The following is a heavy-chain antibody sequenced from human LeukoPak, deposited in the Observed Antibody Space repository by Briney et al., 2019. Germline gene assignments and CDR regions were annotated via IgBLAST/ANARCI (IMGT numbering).Heavy chain of an antibody. CDR1: GFTFSNYW. Sequence: EGSLRLSCVVSGFTFSNYWMTWVRQAPGKGLEWVANIKEDGSEKYYVDSVKGRFTISRDNAKNSLYLQMNSLRAEDTAVYYCATYGIGVAALDYWGQGTLVTVSS. J-gene: IGHJ4*02. D-gene: IGHD6-19*01. CDR2: IKEDGSEK. CDR3: ATYGIGVAALDY. V-gene: IGHV3-7*05.